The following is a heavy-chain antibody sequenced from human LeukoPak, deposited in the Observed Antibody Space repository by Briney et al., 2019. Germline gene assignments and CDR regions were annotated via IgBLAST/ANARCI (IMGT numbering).Heavy chain of an antibody. CDR2: INPNSGGT. D-gene: IGHD6-6*01. Sequence: ASVKVSCKASGYTFTSYYMHWVRQAPGQGLEWMGWINPNSGGTNYAQKFQGRVTMTRDTSVSTAYMELSRLRSDDTAVYYCASSSSPPRDYYYMDVWGKGTTVTVSS. CDR1: GYTFTSYY. J-gene: IGHJ6*03. CDR3: ASSSSPPRDYYYMDV. V-gene: IGHV1-2*02.